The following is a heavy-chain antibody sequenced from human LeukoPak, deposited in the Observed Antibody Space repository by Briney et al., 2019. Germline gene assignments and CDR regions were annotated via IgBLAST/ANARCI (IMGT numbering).Heavy chain of an antibody. CDR3: ARAAVYCSSSTCRTNFDS. J-gene: IGHJ4*02. Sequence: GGSLRLSCAASGFTFSSYGMHWVRQAPGKGLEWVAVISYDGSNKYYADSVKGRFTISRDNSKNTLYLQMNSLRAEDTAVYYCARAAVYCSSSTCRTNFDSWGQGTLVTVSS. V-gene: IGHV3-30*03. CDR2: ISYDGSNK. D-gene: IGHD2-2*01. CDR1: GFTFSSYG.